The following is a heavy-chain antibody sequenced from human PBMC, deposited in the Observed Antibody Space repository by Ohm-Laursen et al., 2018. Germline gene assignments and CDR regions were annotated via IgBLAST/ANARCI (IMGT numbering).Heavy chain of an antibody. D-gene: IGHD5-12*01. CDR2: IYNSGST. CDR1: GGSISSGGYY. Sequence: TLSLTCTVSGGSISSGGYYWSWIRQPPGKGLEWIGDIYNSGSTYYNPSLKSRVTISVDTSKNQFSLKLSSVTAADTAVYYCARDRGKQYYFDYWGQGTLVTVSS. J-gene: IGHJ4*02. V-gene: IGHV4-31*03. CDR3: ARDRGKQYYFDY.